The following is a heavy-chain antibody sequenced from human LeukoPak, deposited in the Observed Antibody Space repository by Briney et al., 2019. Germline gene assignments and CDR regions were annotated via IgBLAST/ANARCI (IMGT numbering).Heavy chain of an antibody. CDR3: ARLTYYSGSGAYDY. CDR1: GYTFTSHG. J-gene: IGHJ4*02. D-gene: IGHD3-10*01. V-gene: IGHV1-18*04. CDR2: ISGYNGNT. Sequence: ASVKVSCKASGYTFTSHGISWVRQAPGQGLERMGWISGYNGNTNYAQKSQGRVNMTTDTSTSTAYMELRSLRSDDTAVYYCARLTYYSGSGAYDYWGQGTLVTVSS.